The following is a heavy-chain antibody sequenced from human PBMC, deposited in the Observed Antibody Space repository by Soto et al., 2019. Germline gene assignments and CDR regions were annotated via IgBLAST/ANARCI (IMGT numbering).Heavy chain of an antibody. CDR2: ITPAGDT. CDR1: GFTFSAYD. V-gene: IGHV3-13*01. CDR3: TREAVAVGGTWWFYP. J-gene: IGHJ5*02. D-gene: IGHD6-19*01. Sequence: EVQLVESGGGLVQPGGSLRLSCAASGFTFSAYDMHWVRQATGKGLEWVSGITPAGDTYYPGSVKGRFTISRENAKNSLYLQMNSLRAEDTAVYYCTREAVAVGGTWWFYPWGQGTLVTVSS.